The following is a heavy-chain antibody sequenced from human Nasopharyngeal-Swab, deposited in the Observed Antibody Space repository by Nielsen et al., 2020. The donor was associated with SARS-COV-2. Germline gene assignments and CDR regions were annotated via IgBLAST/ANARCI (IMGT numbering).Heavy chain of an antibody. V-gene: IGHV4-39*01. J-gene: IGHJ6*02. CDR2: IYYSGST. D-gene: IGHD3-16*01. CDR3: ARRVARAPRHEGDYYHGMDV. Sequence: WIRQPPGKGQEWIGSIYYSGSTYYNQSLKSRVPISVDTSKNQYSLKLSSVTAADTAVYYCARRVARAPRHEGDYYHGMDVWGQGTTVTVSS.